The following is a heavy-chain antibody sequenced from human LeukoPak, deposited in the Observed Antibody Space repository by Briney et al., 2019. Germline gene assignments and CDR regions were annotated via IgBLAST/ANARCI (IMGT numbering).Heavy chain of an antibody. CDR1: GYTFTSYA. V-gene: IGHV1-3*01. Sequence: ASVKVSCKASGYTFTSYAMHWVRQAPGQRLEWMGWINAGNGNTKYSQKFQRRVTITRDTSANTAYMELSRLRSEDTAVYYCARDWGTYCSSTSCYQHHYGDYHLRWFDPWGQGTLVTVSS. J-gene: IGHJ5*02. D-gene: IGHD2-2*01. CDR2: INAGNGNT. CDR3: ARDWGTYCSSTSCYQHHYGDYHLRWFDP.